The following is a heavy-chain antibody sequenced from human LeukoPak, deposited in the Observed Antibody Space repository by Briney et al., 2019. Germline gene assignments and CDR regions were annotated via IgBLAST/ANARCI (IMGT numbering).Heavy chain of an antibody. J-gene: IGHJ4*02. CDR2: IKQDGSEK. V-gene: IGHV3-7*01. CDR3: ARDESGESELDY. CDR1: GFTFSSDW. D-gene: IGHD1-26*01. Sequence: GGSLRLSCAASGFTFSSDWMSWVRQAPGKGLEWVANIKQDGSEKYYVDYVKGRFTISRDNAKNSLYLQMNSLRAEDTAVYYCARDESGESELDYWGQGTLVTVSS.